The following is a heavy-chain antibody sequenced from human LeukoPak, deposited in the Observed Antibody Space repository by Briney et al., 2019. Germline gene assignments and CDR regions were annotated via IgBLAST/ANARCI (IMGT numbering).Heavy chain of an antibody. D-gene: IGHD3-10*01. Sequence: SETLSLTCAVYGGSFSGYYWSWIRQPPGKGLEWIGEINHSGSTNYNPSLKSRVTISVDTSKNQFSLKLSSVTAADTAVYYCARDLTMVRGVPDYWGQGTLVTVSS. J-gene: IGHJ4*02. CDR3: ARDLTMVRGVPDY. CDR2: INHSGST. CDR1: GGSFSGYY. V-gene: IGHV4-34*01.